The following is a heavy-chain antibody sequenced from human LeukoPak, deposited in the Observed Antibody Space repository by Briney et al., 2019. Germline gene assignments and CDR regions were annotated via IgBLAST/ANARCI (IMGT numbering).Heavy chain of an antibody. CDR2: IYYSVST. D-gene: IGHD3-22*01. Sequence: SETLSLTCSVSDDSISSDNYYWGWLRQPPGKGLEWIGSIYYSVSTYYNPSLKSRVTISVDTSQNQFSLDLSSVTAADTAVYYCVGWLRPYNLDYWGQGTLVTVSS. V-gene: IGHV4-39*07. CDR1: DDSISSDNYY. CDR3: VGWLRPYNLDY. J-gene: IGHJ4*02.